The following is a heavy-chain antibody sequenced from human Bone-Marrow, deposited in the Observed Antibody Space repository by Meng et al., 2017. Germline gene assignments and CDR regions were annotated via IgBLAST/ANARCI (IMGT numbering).Heavy chain of an antibody. J-gene: IGHJ4*02. Sequence: GSLRLSCAVYGGSFSGYYWSWIRQPPGKGLEWIGEINHSGSTNYNPSLTSRVTISVDTSKNQFSLKLSSVTAADTAVYYCARGRIFLWFGELLEFDYWGQGNQV. CDR2: INHSGST. CDR1: GGSFSGYY. D-gene: IGHD3-10*01. V-gene: IGHV4-34*01. CDR3: ARGRIFLWFGELLEFDY.